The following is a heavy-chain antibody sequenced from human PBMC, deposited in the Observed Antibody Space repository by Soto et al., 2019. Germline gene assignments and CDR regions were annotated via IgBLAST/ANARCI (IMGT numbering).Heavy chain of an antibody. CDR2: LYSGGST. Sequence: EVQLAESGGGLVQPGGSLRLSCVASGFTVSSKYMSWVRQAPGKGLEWVSVLYSGGSTYYADSVRDRFTISRDNSRNTLYLQMSSLRVEDTAIYYCAVAPRGERLLDFDYWGRGTLVTVSS. J-gene: IGHJ4*02. CDR1: GFTVSSKY. CDR3: AVAPRGERLLDFDY. V-gene: IGHV3-66*01. D-gene: IGHD6-25*01.